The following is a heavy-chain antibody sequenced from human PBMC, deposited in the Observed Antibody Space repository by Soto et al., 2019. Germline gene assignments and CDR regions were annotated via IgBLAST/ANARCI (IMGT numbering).Heavy chain of an antibody. CDR2: IYYSGST. CDR3: ARRGRPGLDGYYYYYMDV. D-gene: IGHD3-16*01. V-gene: IGHV4-61*01. J-gene: IGHJ6*03. Sequence: SETLSLTCTVSGGSISSGYYYWSWIRQPPGKGLERIGYIYYSGSTNYNPSLKSRVTISVDTSKNQFSLKLSSVTAADTAVYYCARRGRPGLDGYYYYYMDVWGKGTTVTVSS. CDR1: GGSISSGYYY.